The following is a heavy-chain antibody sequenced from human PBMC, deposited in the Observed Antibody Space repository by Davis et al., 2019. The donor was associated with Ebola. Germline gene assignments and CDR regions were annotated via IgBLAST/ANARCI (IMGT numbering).Heavy chain of an antibody. D-gene: IGHD2-21*01. Sequence: SCAISGDSVSSNSAAWNWIRQSPSRGLEWLGRTYFRSKWYNDYALSVKSRITINPDTSKNQFSLKLSSVTAADTAVYYCARVRRGGDYFDYWGQGTLVTVSS. CDR2: TYFRSKWYN. V-gene: IGHV6-1*01. J-gene: IGHJ4*02. CDR3: ARVRRGGDYFDY. CDR1: GDSVSSNSAA.